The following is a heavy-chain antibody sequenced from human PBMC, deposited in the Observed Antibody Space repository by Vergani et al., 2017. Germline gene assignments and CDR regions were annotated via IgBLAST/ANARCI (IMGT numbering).Heavy chain of an antibody. J-gene: IGHJ6*02. CDR2: IYYSGTT. Sequence: QVQLHESGPGLVKASQTLSLTCSVSGAYVGSGGYYWTWVRQRPGMGLDWIGYIYYSGTTYYNPSLESRLTISLDTSENHLSLKLTSVTDADTAVYYCARVRRDDSSGYYYYYGMDVWGQGTTVTVSS. CDR1: GAYVGSGGYY. CDR3: ARVRRDDSSGYYYYYGMDV. D-gene: IGHD3-22*01. V-gene: IGHV4-30-4*08.